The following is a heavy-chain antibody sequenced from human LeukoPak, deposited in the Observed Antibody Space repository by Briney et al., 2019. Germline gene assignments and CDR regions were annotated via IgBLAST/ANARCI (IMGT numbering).Heavy chain of an antibody. CDR2: IYYSGST. CDR3: AREGSSNLYFDL. J-gene: IGHJ4*02. V-gene: IGHV4-31*03. CDR1: GGSISSSGYY. Sequence: SETLSLTCTVSGGSISSSGYYWSWIRPHPGKGLEWSGNIYYSGSTYYEPSLKRRVTVSVDTSKNQFSLKLSSVTAADTAVYYCAREGSSNLYFDLWGQGTLVTVSS. D-gene: IGHD6-6*01.